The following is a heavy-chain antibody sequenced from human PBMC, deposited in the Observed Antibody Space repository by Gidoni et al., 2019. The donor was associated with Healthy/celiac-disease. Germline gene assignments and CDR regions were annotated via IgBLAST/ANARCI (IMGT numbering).Heavy chain of an antibody. V-gene: IGHV3-23*01. CDR1: GFAFSSYA. CDR2: ISGSGGST. Sequence: EVQLLESGGGLVQPGGCRRLYCAASGFAFSSYAMSWVRQAPGKGLGWVSAISGSGGSTYYADSVKGRFTISRDNSKNTLYLQMNSLRAEDTAVYYCAKTSSGWYFFDYWGQGTLVTVSS. CDR3: AKTSSGWYFFDY. D-gene: IGHD6-19*01. J-gene: IGHJ4*02.